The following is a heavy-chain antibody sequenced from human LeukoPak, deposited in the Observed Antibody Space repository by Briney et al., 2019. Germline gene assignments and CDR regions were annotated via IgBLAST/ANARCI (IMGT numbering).Heavy chain of an antibody. CDR3: ARGKRTMDV. CDR2: MSSSGSGI. J-gene: IGHJ6*02. CDR1: GFTFSDYY. Sequence: GGSLRLSCAASGFTFSDYYMTWIRQAPGRGLEWVSYMSSSGSGIYYTESVKGRFTISRDNTNNSLFLQMNSLRAEDTAVYYCARGKRTMDVWGQGTTVIVSS. V-gene: IGHV3-11*01.